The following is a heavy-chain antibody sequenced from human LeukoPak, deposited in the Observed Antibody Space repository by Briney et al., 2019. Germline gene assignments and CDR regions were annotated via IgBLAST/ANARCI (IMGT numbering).Heavy chain of an antibody. CDR2: ISDGGGSR. D-gene: IGHD1-1*01. Sequence: GGSLRLSCAVSGITLSNYGMSWVRQAPGKGLEWVAGISDGGGSRNYADSVKGRFTISRDNPKNTLYLQMNSLRAEDTAVYYCAKMAGMTRQVYYMDVWGKGATVTVSS. V-gene: IGHV3-23*01. J-gene: IGHJ6*03. CDR3: AKMAGMTRQVYYMDV. CDR1: GITLSNYG.